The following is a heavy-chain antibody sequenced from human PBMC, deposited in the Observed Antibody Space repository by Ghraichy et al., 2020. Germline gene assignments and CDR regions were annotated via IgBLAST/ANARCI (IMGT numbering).Heavy chain of an antibody. Sequence: GGSLRLSCAASGFTFGTYAMGWVRQAPGKGLEWVATISGGAGTDTYFGDSVAGRFTISRDTSQNTVYLQMNSLSAGDTVVYYCAREHMSTRFLFDYWGQGTLVTVSS. CDR2: ISGGAGTDT. CDR3: AREHMSTRFLFDY. CDR1: GFTFGTYA. D-gene: IGHD2-21*01. J-gene: IGHJ4*02. V-gene: IGHV3-23*01.